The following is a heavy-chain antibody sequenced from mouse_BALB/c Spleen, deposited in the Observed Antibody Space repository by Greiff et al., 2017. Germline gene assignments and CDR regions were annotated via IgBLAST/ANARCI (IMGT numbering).Heavy chain of an antibody. V-gene: IGHV5-6-4*01. CDR3: TRDEGASWFAY. J-gene: IGHJ3*01. CDR1: GFTFSSYT. CDR2: ISSGGSYT. Sequence: EVMLVESGGGLVKPGGSLKLSCAASGFTFSSYTMSWVRQTPEKRLEWVATISSGGSYTYYPDSVKGRFTISRDNAKNTLYLQMSSLKSEDTAMYYCTRDEGASWFAYWGQGTLVTVSA.